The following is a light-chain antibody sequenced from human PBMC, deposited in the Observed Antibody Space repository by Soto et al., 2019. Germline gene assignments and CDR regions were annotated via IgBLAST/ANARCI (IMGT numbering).Light chain of an antibody. J-gene: IGLJ1*01. CDR1: SSDVGGYNY. CDR3: SSYTSSSTLV. Sequence: QSALTQPASVSGSPGQSITISCTGTSSDVGGYNYVSWYQQHPGKAPKLMIYDVSNRPSGVSNRFSGSKSGNTASLTISGLQAEDGADYYCSSYTSSSTLVFGTVTKVTVL. CDR2: DVS. V-gene: IGLV2-14*01.